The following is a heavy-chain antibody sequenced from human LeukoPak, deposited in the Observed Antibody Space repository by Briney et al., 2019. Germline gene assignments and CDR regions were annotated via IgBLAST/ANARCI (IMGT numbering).Heavy chain of an antibody. J-gene: IGHJ3*02. CDR2: IYYSVST. CDR1: GGSISSYY. V-gene: IGHV4-59*01. CDR3: ARGRWEGGAFDI. D-gene: IGHD1-26*01. Sequence: SETLSLTCTVSGGSISSYYWSWIRQPPGKGLEWIGYIYYSVSTDYNPSLKSRVAISLDTSKNQFSLKLSSVAAAETAVSYCARGRWEGGAFDIWGQGTMVTVSS.